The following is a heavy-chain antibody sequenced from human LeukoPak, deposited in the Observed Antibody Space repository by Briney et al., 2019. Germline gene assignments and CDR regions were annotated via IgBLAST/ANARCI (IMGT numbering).Heavy chain of an antibody. CDR2: INDSGGT. V-gene: IGHV4-34*01. D-gene: IGHD3-9*01. CDR3: ARELLRMYYDILTGYYRDGYGMDV. Sequence: PSETLCLTCAAYGGSFSGYYWSWIRQPPGKGLEWIAEINDSGGTNYNPSLKSRVTISVDTSKNQFSLKLSSVTAADTAVYYCARELLRMYYDILTGYYRDGYGMDVWGQGTTVTVSS. J-gene: IGHJ6*02. CDR1: GGSFSGYY.